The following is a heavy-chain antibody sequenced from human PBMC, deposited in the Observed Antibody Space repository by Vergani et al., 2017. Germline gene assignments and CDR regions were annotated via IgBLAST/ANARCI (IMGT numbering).Heavy chain of an antibody. J-gene: IGHJ6*02. V-gene: IGHV4-59*01. CDR1: GGSISSYY. CDR3: ARERGAAGGPYGMDV. D-gene: IGHD6-25*01. CDR2: IYYSGST. Sequence: QVQLQESGPGLVKPSETLSLTCTVSGGSISSYYWSWIRQPPGKGLEWLGYIYYSGSTNYNPSLTSRVTISVDTSKNQFSLKLRSVTAADTAVYYCARERGAAGGPYGMDVWGQGTTVTVSS.